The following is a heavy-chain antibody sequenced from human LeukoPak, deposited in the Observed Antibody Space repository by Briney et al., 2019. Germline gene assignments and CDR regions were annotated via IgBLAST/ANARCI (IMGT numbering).Heavy chain of an antibody. J-gene: IGHJ4*02. CDR3: AICYGANEGSFDY. V-gene: IGHV4-39*01. Sequence: SETLSLTCTVSGGSISSSSYYWGWIRQPPGKGLEWIGSIYYSRSTYYNPSLKSRVTISVDTSKNQFSLKLSSVPAADTAVYYCAICYGANEGSFDYWGQGTLVTVSS. D-gene: IGHD4-17*01. CDR1: GGSISSSSYY. CDR2: IYYSRST.